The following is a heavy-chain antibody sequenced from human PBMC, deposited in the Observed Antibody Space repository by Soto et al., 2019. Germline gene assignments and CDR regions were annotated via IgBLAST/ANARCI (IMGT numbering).Heavy chain of an antibody. CDR3: ARSYCSSTSCYDY. D-gene: IGHD2-2*01. V-gene: IGHV4-31*03. CDR1: GGSISSGGYY. CDR2: IYYSGST. Sequence: QVQLQESGPGLVKPSQTLSLTCTVSGGSISSGGYYWSWIRQHPGKGLEWIGYIYYSGSTYYNPSLKSRVTISVDTSKNQFPLKLSSVTAADTAVYYCARSYCSSTSCYDYWGQGTLVTVSS. J-gene: IGHJ4*02.